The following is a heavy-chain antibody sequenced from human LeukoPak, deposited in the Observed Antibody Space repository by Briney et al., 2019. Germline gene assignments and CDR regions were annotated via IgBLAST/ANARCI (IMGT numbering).Heavy chain of an antibody. J-gene: IGHJ5*02. D-gene: IGHD1-7*01. CDR2: INHSGDP. CDR1: GPFSTIYY. V-gene: IGHV4-34*01. Sequence: SETLSPTCNLSGPFSTIYYGSWIRHPPEKGLECLGQINHSGDPTYNPSRRSRVPLSENSSRNQCSLNWTSVTAADTADYYCARGPGTVGLSTWGQGTLVTVSS. CDR3: ARGPGTVGLST.